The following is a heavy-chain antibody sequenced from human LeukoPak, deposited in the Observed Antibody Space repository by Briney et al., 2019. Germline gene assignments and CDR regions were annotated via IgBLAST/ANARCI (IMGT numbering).Heavy chain of an antibody. D-gene: IGHD3-3*02. Sequence: GGSLRLSCPASGFTFSSYWMNWVRQAPGKGLEWVASIKQDGSEKYYVDSVKGRFTISRDNAKNSLYLQMNSLRAEDTAVYYCASLARDYWGLGTLVTVSS. CDR3: ASLARDY. CDR1: GFTFSSYW. J-gene: IGHJ4*02. CDR2: IKQDGSEK. V-gene: IGHV3-7*01.